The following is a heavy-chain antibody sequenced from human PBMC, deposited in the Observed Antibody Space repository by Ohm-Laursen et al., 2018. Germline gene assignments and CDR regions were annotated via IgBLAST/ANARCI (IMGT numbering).Heavy chain of an antibody. CDR2: INPANGIT. CDR3: GRDDIFQGTGLGH. CDR1: GDSSSDYY. V-gene: IGHV1-2*06. J-gene: IGHJ4*02. Sequence: ASVKVSCNASGDSSSDYYFHWVRQAPGQGLEWMGRINPANGITEYAQRFRGRVTLTSDRSLTTTYMELTSLRSDDTAVFFCGRDDIFQGTGLGHWGQGTLVTVSS. D-gene: IGHD1-1*01.